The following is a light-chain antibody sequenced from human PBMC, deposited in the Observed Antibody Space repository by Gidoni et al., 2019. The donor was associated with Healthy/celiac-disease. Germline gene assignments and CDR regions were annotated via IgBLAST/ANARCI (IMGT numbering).Light chain of an antibody. CDR3: QQYYSTPRT. CDR1: QSVLYSSNNKNY. V-gene: IGKV4-1*01. Sequence: DIVMPQSPDSLAVSLGERATINCKSSQSVLYSSNNKNYLAWYQQKPGQPPKLLIYWASTRESGVPDRFSGSGSGTDVTLTISSLQAEDVAVYYCQQYYSTPRTFGQGTKVEIK. J-gene: IGKJ1*01. CDR2: WAS.